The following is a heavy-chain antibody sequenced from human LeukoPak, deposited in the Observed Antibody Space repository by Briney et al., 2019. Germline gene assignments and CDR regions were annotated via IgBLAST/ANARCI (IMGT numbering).Heavy chain of an antibody. CDR1: GFTFSSYS. V-gene: IGHV3-21*01. CDR3: ARVKQPAYYDFWSGYLDY. D-gene: IGHD3-3*01. J-gene: IGHJ4*02. CDR2: ISSSSSYI. Sequence: PGGSLRLSCAASGFTFSSYSMNWVRQAPGKGLEWVSSISSSSSYIYYADSVKGRSTISRDNAKNSLYLQMNSLRAEDTAVYYCARVKQPAYYDFWSGYLDYWGQETLVTVSS.